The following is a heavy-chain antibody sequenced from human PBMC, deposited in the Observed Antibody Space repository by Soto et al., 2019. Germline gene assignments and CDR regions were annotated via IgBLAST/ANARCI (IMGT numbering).Heavy chain of an antibody. Sequence: EVQLVESGGDLVQPGGSLRLSCAASGFTFSGHWMHWVRQVPGKGLEWVSRINTDGGSSAYADSVKGRFTISRDNAKNTLHLQMSGLRAEDTAVYYCAREAGYCSRTSCYRRAFDPWGQGTTVTVSS. V-gene: IGHV3-74*03. D-gene: IGHD2-2*01. CDR2: INTDGGSS. CDR3: AREAGYCSRTSCYRRAFDP. CDR1: GFTFSGHW. J-gene: IGHJ3*01.